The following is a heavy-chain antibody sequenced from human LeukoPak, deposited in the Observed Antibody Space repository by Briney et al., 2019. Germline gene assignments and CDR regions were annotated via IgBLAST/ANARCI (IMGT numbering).Heavy chain of an antibody. D-gene: IGHD3-22*01. Sequence: GASVKVSCKASGYTFTSYGISRVRQAPGQGLEWMGWISAYNGNTNYAQKLQGRVTMTTDTSTSTAYMELRSLRSDDTAVYYCARALGSSGYFNWFDPWGQGTLVTVSS. CDR2: ISAYNGNT. CDR3: ARALGSSGYFNWFDP. CDR1: GYTFTSYG. V-gene: IGHV1-18*01. J-gene: IGHJ5*02.